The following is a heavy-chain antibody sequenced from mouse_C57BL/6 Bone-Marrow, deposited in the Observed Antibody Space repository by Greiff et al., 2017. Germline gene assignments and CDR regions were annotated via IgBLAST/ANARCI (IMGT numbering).Heavy chain of an antibody. Sequence: VQLQHSGAELVRPGASVKLSCTASGFNIKDDYMHWVKQRPEQGLEWIGWIDPENGDTEYASKFQGKATITADTSSNTAYLQRSSRTSEDTAVYYCSLITTAGNYWGQGTTLTVSA. D-gene: IGHD1-1*01. CDR1: GFNIKDDY. CDR3: SLITTAGNY. V-gene: IGHV14-4*01. J-gene: IGHJ2*01. CDR2: IDPENGDT.